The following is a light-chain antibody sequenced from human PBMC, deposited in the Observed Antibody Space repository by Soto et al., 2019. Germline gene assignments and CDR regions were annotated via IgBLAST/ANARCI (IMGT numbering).Light chain of an antibody. CDR2: EGG. J-gene: IGLJ1*01. V-gene: IGLV2-23*01. CDR1: SSDLGGYTL. Sequence: QSALTQPASVSGSPGQSITISCTGSSSDLGGYTLVSWYQQHPGKAPKLIIYEGGKRPSGVSDRFSGSMSGNTASLTISGLQAEDEADYYCCSYAGIATFYVFGTATQLTVL. CDR3: CSYAGIATFYV.